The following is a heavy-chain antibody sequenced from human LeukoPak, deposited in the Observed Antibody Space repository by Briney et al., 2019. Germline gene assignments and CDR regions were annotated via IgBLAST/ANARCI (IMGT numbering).Heavy chain of an antibody. CDR3: ARDDTAVAGTELDY. D-gene: IGHD6-19*01. CDR2: ISSSSTNI. Sequence: GGSLRLSCAASGFTFSSYAMSWVRQAPGKGLEWVSYISSSSTNIYYTDSVKGRFTISRDNAKNSLYLQMNSLRVEDTAVYYCARDDTAVAGTELDYWGQGTLVTVSS. V-gene: IGHV3-21*01. J-gene: IGHJ4*02. CDR1: GFTFSSYA.